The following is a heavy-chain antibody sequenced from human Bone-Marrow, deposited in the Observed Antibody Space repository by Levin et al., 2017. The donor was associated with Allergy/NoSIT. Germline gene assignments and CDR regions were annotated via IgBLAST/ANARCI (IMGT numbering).Heavy chain of an antibody. CDR2: INPRGGST. Sequence: GASVKVSCKASGYSFTSNYVHWVRQAPGLGLEWMGKINPRGGSTSYAQKFQGRVTMTRDTSTSSVYMELSSLRSEDTAVYYCARDPRSTPDARGTIGKLIDFAVARVAIGWFDPWGQGSLVTVSS. CDR1: GYSFTSNY. D-gene: IGHD6-19*01. J-gene: IGHJ5*02. V-gene: IGHV1-46*01. CDR3: ARDPRSTPDARGTIGKLIDFAVARVAIGWFDP.